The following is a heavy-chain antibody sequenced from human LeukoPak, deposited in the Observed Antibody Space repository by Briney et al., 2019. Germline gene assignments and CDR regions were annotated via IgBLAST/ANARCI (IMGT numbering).Heavy chain of an antibody. J-gene: IGHJ4*02. Sequence: GGSLRLSCAASGFTFNRAWMTWVRQAPGKGLEWVGRIKSKTNGGTTDYAAPVKGRFSISRDDSKNTLFLQMYSLRTEDTGVYYCSTMSAIFGVVIPDYWGQGTLVSVSP. CDR2: IKSKTNGGTT. D-gene: IGHD3-3*01. CDR3: STMSAIFGVVIPDY. V-gene: IGHV3-15*01. CDR1: GFTFNRAW.